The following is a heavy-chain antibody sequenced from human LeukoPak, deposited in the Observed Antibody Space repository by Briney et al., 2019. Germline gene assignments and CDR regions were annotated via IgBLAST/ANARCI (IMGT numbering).Heavy chain of an antibody. D-gene: IGHD2-2*01. V-gene: IGHV3-7*01. CDR3: ARDHAYRADY. CDR2: INQDESKK. J-gene: IGHJ4*02. Sequence: HPGGSLRLSCAASGFTLSNDWMCWVRQAPGKGLEWVANINQDESKKYYADSVKGRFTISRDNAKNSLYLQMSSLTAEDTAIYYCARDHAYRADYWGQGTLVTVSS. CDR1: GFTLSNDW.